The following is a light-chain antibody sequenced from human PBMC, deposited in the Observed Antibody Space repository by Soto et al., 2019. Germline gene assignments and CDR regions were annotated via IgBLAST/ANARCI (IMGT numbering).Light chain of an antibody. CDR3: SARDDSRSGVV. CDR2: RSD. J-gene: IGLJ2*01. V-gene: IGLV1-47*01. CDR1: SSNIGSNH. Sequence: QSVLTQPPSTSGTPGQRVTISCSGSSSNIGSNHVYWYQQFPGMATKLLMYRSDQRPTGVPDRFSGSKSVTSASLAISGLGYDYEAEYYCSARDDSRSGVVFGGGTKLTVL.